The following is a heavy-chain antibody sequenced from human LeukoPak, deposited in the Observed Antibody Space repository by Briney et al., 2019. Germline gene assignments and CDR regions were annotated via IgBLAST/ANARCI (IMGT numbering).Heavy chain of an antibody. CDR2: IYTSGST. Sequence: PSETLSLTCTVSGGSITGYYWSWIRQPPGKGLEWIGYIYTSGSTNYNPSLKSRVTISVDTSKNQFSLKLSSVTAADTAVYYCARHLRQQLDDAFDIWGQGTMVTVSS. CDR3: ARHLRQQLDDAFDI. V-gene: IGHV4-4*09. CDR1: GGSITGYY. J-gene: IGHJ3*02. D-gene: IGHD6-13*01.